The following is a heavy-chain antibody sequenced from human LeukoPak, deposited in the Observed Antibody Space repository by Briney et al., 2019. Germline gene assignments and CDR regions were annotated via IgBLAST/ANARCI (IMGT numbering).Heavy chain of an antibody. V-gene: IGHV3-9*01. J-gene: IGHJ4*02. CDR3: AKALRITMVRGGFDY. CDR1: GFTFDDYA. CDR2: ISWNSGSI. Sequence: GGSLRLSCAASGFTFDDYAMHWVRQAPGKGLEWVSGISWNSGSIRYADSVKGRFTISRDNAKNSLHLQMNSLRAEDTALYHCAKALRITMVRGGFDYWGQGTLVTVSS. D-gene: IGHD3-10*01.